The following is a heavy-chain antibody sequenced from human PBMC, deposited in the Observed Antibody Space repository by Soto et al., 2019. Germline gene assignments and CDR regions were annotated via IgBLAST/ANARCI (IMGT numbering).Heavy chain of an antibody. Sequence: QVQLVQSGAEVKKPGASVRVSCKTSGYTFINYGITWVRQAPGQGLEWMGWHCAYNGDTSSSEKLQERFTMTTATSTEPEYLDLRGLTSDDTAVYYCARWSAIVGGAEAIDVWGQWTMVIVSS. J-gene: IGHJ3*01. CDR1: GYTFINYG. CDR2: HCAYNGDT. V-gene: IGHV1-18*01. D-gene: IGHD1-26*01. CDR3: ARWSAIVGGAEAIDV.